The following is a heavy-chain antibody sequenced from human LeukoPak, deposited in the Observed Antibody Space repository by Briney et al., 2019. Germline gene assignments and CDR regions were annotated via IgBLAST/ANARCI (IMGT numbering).Heavy chain of an antibody. J-gene: IGHJ3*02. CDR3: ARRITGTTRRGAFDI. D-gene: IGHD1-20*01. CDR2: VYQDGST. CDR1: GVSIGSGVYY. Sequence: PSQTLSLTCSVTGVSIGSGVYYWSWIRQPPGKGLEWLGYVYQDGSTYYNPSLKSRVTMSLDTSNNQFSLKLTSVTAADTAVYYCARRITGTTRRGAFDIWGQGTMVTVSS. V-gene: IGHV4-30-2*01.